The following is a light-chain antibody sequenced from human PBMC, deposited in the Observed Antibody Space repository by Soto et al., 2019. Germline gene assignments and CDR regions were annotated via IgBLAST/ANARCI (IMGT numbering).Light chain of an antibody. CDR2: EVS. Sequence: QSALTQPASVSGSPGQSITISFTGTSRDIGGDNYVSWYQHHPGKAPKLMIYEVSNRPSGVSNRFSGSKSANTASLTISGLQAEDEADYYCSSYTSISTYVFGTGTKLTVL. CDR3: SSYTSISTYV. V-gene: IGLV2-14*01. CDR1: SRDIGGDNY. J-gene: IGLJ1*01.